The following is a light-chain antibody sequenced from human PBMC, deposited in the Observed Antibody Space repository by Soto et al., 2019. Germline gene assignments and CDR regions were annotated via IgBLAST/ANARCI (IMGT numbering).Light chain of an antibody. CDR3: QQLNSYPLT. Sequence: DVQMTQSPSSLSASAGDRVTITCQASQNINNYLNWYQQKPGRAPKLLIYDASNLQSGVPSRFSGSGSGTEFTLTISSLQPEDFATYYCQQLNSYPLTFGGGTKVDI. V-gene: IGKV1-9*01. J-gene: IGKJ4*01. CDR1: QNINNY. CDR2: DAS.